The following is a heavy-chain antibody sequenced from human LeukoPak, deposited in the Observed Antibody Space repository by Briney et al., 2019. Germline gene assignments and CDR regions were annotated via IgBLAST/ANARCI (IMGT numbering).Heavy chain of an antibody. J-gene: IGHJ6*02. CDR1: GFTFSSYW. V-gene: IGHV3-21*01. Sequence: PGGSLRLSCAASGFTFSSYWMHWVRQAPGKGLEWVSSISSSSSYIYYADSVKGRFTISRDNAKNSLYLQMNSLRAEDTAVYYCARCYGDYRYYYYGMDVWGQGTTVTVSS. CDR3: ARCYGDYRYYYYGMDV. D-gene: IGHD4-17*01. CDR2: ISSSSSYI.